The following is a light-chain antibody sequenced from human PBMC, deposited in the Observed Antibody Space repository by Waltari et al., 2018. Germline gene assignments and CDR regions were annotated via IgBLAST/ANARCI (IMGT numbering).Light chain of an antibody. CDR1: SSDLGVYDF. V-gene: IGLV2-14*03. CDR3: TSSTFSSPL. CDR2: DVF. J-gene: IGLJ2*01. Sequence: QSALTQPASVSGSPGQSHTVSCTATSSDLGVYDFVSWYQHHPGQAPKLIIYDVFKRPSGVSNRFSGSKSGNTASLSISGLQADDEGDYYCTSSTFSSPLFGGGTKLTVL.